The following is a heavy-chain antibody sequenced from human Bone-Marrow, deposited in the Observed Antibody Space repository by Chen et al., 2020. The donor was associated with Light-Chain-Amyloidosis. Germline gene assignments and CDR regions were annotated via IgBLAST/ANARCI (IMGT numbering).Heavy chain of an antibody. CDR2: ISGSVRIR. J-gene: IGHJ3*02. CDR3: AKDISYDDILPGYPADAFDI. D-gene: IGHD3-9*01. V-gene: IGHV3-23*04. CDR1: GFAFSSYA. Sequence: EVQLVESGGGLLQRGGSLRLSCAASGFAFSSYAMSWVRQAPGKGLEWVSTISGSVRIRYYGDSLKARLTISRDNSKNALFLQMNSLRAEDTAVYYCAKDISYDDILPGYPADAFDIWGQGTMVTVSS.